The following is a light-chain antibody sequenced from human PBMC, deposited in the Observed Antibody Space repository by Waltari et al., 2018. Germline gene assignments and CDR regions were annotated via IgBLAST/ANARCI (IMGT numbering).Light chain of an antibody. CDR3: QQYNNWPPWT. Sequence: EIVMTQSPATLPVSPGERATLSCRASQSVSSNLAWYQQKPGQPPRPLIYGASTRATGIPARFSGSGSGTEFTLTISSLQSEDFAVYYCQQYNNWPPWTFGQGTKVEIK. V-gene: IGKV3-15*01. J-gene: IGKJ1*01. CDR1: QSVSSN. CDR2: GAS.